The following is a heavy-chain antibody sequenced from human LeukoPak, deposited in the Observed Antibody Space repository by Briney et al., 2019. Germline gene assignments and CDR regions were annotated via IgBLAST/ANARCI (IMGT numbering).Heavy chain of an antibody. CDR2: ISYSGST. CDR1: GGTISSYY. Sequence: ESGPTLVNPSETLSLTCTVYGGTISSYYWGWIRQPPGKGLEWIGYISYSGSTNYNPSLTSRVTISVEASKNQFSLKLSSVTAADTAVYYCARYVWGSYPTFEDYWGQGTLVTVSS. V-gene: IGHV4-59*01. J-gene: IGHJ4*02. D-gene: IGHD3-16*02. CDR3: ARYVWGSYPTFEDY.